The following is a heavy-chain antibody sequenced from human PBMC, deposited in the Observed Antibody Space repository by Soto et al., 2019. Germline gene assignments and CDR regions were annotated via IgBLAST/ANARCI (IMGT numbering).Heavy chain of an antibody. CDR2: IKQDGSGK. CDR3: VRGEGSGHYYYGMDV. V-gene: IGHV3-7*04. Sequence: EVQLVESGGGLVQPGGSLRLSCVASGFTFSSYWMSWVRQAPGKGLEWVANIKQDGSGKYYVDSVKGRFTISRDNTKNSLYLPMNSLRADDTAVYYCVRGEGSGHYYYGMDVWGQGTTVTFSS. CDR1: GFTFSSYW. J-gene: IGHJ6*02. D-gene: IGHD2-8*02.